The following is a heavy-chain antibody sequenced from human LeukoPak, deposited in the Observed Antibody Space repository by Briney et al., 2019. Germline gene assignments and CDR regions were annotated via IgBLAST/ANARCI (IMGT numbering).Heavy chain of an antibody. D-gene: IGHD6-13*01. J-gene: IGHJ6*02. CDR3: ARHAIAAAGYGMDV. V-gene: IGHV4-59*08. CDR1: GGSISSYY. CDR2: IYYSGST. Sequence: PSETLSLTCTVSGGSISSYYWSWIRQPPGKGLEWIGYIYYSGSTNHNPSLKSRVTISVDTSRNQFSLKLSSVTAADTAVYYCARHAIAAAGYGMDVWGQGTTVTVSS.